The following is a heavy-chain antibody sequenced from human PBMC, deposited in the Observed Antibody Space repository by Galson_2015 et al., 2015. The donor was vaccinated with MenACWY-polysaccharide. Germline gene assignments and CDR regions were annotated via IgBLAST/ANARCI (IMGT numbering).Heavy chain of an antibody. CDR3: ARGIASSN. V-gene: IGHV3-74*01. Sequence: SLRLSCAASGFTFNTHWMHWVRQAPGKGLVWVSRINRDGSNTDYADSVKGRFTISRDNAKNTLFLQMNSLRAEDTAVYYCARGIASSNWGQGTLVPVPS. CDR2: INRDGSNT. CDR1: GFTFNTHW. J-gene: IGHJ4*02.